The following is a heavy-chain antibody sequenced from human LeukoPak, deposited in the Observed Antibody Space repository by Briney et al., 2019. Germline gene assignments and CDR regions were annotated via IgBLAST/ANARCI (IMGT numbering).Heavy chain of an antibody. CDR2: ISYDGSNK. CDR3: ATGGAYYGYDGNY. Sequence: GRSLRLSCAASGLTFSSYAMHWVRQAPGKGLEWVAVISYDGSNKYYADSVKGRFTISRDNSKNTLYLQMNSLRAEDTAVYYCATGGAYYGYDGNYWGQGTLVTVSS. D-gene: IGHD5-12*01. V-gene: IGHV3-30-3*01. J-gene: IGHJ4*02. CDR1: GLTFSSYA.